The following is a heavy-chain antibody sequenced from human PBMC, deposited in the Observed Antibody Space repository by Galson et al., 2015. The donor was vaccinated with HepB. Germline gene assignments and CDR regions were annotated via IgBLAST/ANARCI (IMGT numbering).Heavy chain of an antibody. V-gene: IGHV3-23*01. CDR2: SSDIGRSI. Sequence: SLRLSCAASGFIFRTYAMGWVRQAPGKGLEWVSGSSDIGRSIYYADSVKGRFTISRDNSKNTLYLQMNSLRVEDTAIYYCAKGTSPSIVVAYDYWGQGTLVTVSS. CDR1: GFIFRTYA. D-gene: IGHD3-22*01. CDR3: AKGTSPSIVVAYDY. J-gene: IGHJ4*02.